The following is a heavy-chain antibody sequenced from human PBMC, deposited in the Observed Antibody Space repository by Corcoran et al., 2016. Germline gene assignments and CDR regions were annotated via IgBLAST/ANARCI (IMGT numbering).Heavy chain of an antibody. CDR2: IKQDGSEK. CDR3: ARDQAVRFLEWGAFDI. J-gene: IGHJ3*02. CDR1: GFTFSSYW. D-gene: IGHD3-3*01. V-gene: IGHV3-7*01. Sequence: EVQLVESGGGLVQPGGSLRLSCAASGFTFSSYWMSWVRQAPGKGLEWVANIKQDGSEKYYVDSVKGRFTISRDNAKNSLYLQMNSLSAEDTGVYYCARDQAVRFLEWGAFDIWGQGTMVTVSS.